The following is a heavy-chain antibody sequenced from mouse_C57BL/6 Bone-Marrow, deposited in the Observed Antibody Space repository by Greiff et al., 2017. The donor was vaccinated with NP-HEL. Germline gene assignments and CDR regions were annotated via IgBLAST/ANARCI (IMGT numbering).Heavy chain of an antibody. D-gene: IGHD2-5*01. V-gene: IGHV1-55*01. CDR2: IYPGSGST. Sequence: QVQLQQPGAELVKPGASVKMSCKASGYTFTSYWITWVKQRPGQGLEWIGDIYPGSGSTNYNEKFKSKATLTVDTSSSTAYMQLSSLTSEDSAVYYCARCSNYCWYFDVWGTGTTVTVSS. CDR3: ARCSNYCWYFDV. J-gene: IGHJ1*03. CDR1: GYTFTSYW.